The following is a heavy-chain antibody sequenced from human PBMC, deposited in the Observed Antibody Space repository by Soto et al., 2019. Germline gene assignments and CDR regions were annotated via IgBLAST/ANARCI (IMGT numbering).Heavy chain of an antibody. CDR3: ARSSSGPPPDAFDI. J-gene: IGHJ3*02. Sequence: QVQLVQSGAEVKKPGASVKVSCKASDYTFTNYGISWVRQAPGQGLEWMGWISAYNGNTNYAQKLQGRVTMTTATSTSTAYTELRSLRTDDTAVYYCARSSSGPPPDAFDIWGQGTMVTVSS. CDR2: ISAYNGNT. V-gene: IGHV1-18*01. CDR1: DYTFTNYG. D-gene: IGHD6-19*01.